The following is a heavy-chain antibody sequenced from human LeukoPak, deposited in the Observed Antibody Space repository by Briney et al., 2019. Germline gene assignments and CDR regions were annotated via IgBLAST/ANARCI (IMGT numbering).Heavy chain of an antibody. CDR1: GFTFSNYW. Sequence: PGGSLRLSCAASGFTFSNYWMHWVRRAPGKGLEWVSATSSSDDGKYYADSVRGRFTISRDNSRNTMYLQMNSLRAEDAAVYYCAKAPVTSCRGAFCYPFDSWGQGTLVTVSS. V-gene: IGHV3-23*01. D-gene: IGHD2-15*01. J-gene: IGHJ4*02. CDR3: AKAPVTSCRGAFCYPFDS. CDR2: TSSSDDGK.